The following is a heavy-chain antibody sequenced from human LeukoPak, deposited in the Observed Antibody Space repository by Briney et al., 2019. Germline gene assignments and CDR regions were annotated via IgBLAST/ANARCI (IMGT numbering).Heavy chain of an antibody. V-gene: IGHV3-23*01. D-gene: IGHD2-2*02. CDR1: EFTVNNYA. CDR2: ISGRGDTT. Sequence: GGSLRLSCVASEFTVNNYAVSWVRQAPGKGLEWVSPISGRGDTTYYADSVKGRFIISRDNSNNSVFLQMNSLRVDDAAVYYCAKALRAPHRPVYTYYYMDVWGKGTTVIVSS. J-gene: IGHJ6*03. CDR3: AKALRAPHRPVYTYYYMDV.